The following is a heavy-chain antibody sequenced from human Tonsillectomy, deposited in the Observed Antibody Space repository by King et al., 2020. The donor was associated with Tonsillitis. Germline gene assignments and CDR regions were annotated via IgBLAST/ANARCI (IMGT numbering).Heavy chain of an antibody. CDR3: AKGYDFWSGYYAFGI. CDR2: ISGGDGST. Sequence: VQLVDSGGGLVQPGGSLRLSCAASGFTFRSYAMSWVRQAPGKGLEWVSTISGGDGSTYYADSVKGRFTISRDNSKNTLYVQMNSLRVADTAVYYCAKGYDFWSGYYAFGIWGQGTMVTVSS. CDR1: GFTFRSYA. J-gene: IGHJ3*02. D-gene: IGHD3-3*01. V-gene: IGHV3-23*04.